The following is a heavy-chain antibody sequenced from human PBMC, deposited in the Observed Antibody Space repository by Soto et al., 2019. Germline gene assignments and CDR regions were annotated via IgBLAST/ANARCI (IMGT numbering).Heavy chain of an antibody. CDR3: ARGRNSFDF. Sequence: GGSLRLSCAVSGFTFSDYYMDWVRQAPGKGLEWVGRIRSQAHSHTTEYAASARGRFTISRDDSKNSLYLQLNSLRTEDTAVYYCARGRNSFDFWGQGALVTVSS. J-gene: IGHJ4*02. CDR1: GFTFSDYY. V-gene: IGHV3-72*01. CDR2: IRSQAHSHTT.